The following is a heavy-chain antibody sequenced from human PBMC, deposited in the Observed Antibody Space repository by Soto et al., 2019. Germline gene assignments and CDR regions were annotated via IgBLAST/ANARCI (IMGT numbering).Heavy chain of an antibody. Sequence: TSEPMSLTCTVSGGSISSGGYYWSWIRQHPGKGLEWIGYIYYSGRTYYNPSLHSRVSIAVDTTENQFSLKLTSVTAADTSGYYCARGSFSSNSSWFDHWGRGTRVTVFS. CDR3: ARGSFSSNSSWFDH. CDR1: GGSISSGGYY. V-gene: IGHV4-31*03. CDR2: IYYSGRT. D-gene: IGHD6-6*01. J-gene: IGHJ5*02.